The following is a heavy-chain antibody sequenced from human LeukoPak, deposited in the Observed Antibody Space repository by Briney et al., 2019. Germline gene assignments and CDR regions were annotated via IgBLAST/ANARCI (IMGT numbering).Heavy chain of an antibody. CDR1: GYTFTGYY. V-gene: IGHV1-2*02. CDR2: INPNSGGT. CDR3: ARDLKPAKYQLLSLPDY. D-gene: IGHD2-2*01. Sequence: ASVKVSCKASGYTFTGYYMHWVRQAPGQGLEWMGWINPNSGGTNYAQKFQGRVTMTRDTSISTAYMELSRLGSDDTAVYYCARDLKPAKYQLLSLPDYWGQGTLVTVSS. J-gene: IGHJ4*02.